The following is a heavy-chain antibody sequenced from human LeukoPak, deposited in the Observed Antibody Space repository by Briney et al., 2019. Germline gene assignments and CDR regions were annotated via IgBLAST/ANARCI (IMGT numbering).Heavy chain of an antibody. J-gene: IGHJ4*02. CDR2: INHSGST. V-gene: IGHV4-34*01. CDR3: AGRVGATIWTGMEF. D-gene: IGHD1-26*01. CDR1: GGSFSGYY. Sequence: SETLSLTCAVYGGSFSGYYWSWIRQPPGKGLEWIGEINHSGSTNYNPSLKSRVTISVDTSKNQFSLNLSSVTAADTAVYYCAGRVGATIWTGMEFWGQGILVTVSS.